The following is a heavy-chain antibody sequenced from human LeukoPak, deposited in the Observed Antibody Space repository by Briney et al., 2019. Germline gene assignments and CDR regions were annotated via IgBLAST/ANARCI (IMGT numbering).Heavy chain of an antibody. CDR2: ISYDGSNK. D-gene: IGHD3-22*01. CDR1: GFTFSNYG. CDR3: AKERRYYYDSSGYYYSYFDY. J-gene: IGHJ4*02. Sequence: GGSLRLSCAASGFTFSNYGMHWVRQAPGKGLEWVAVISYDGSNKYYADSVKGRFTISRDNSKNTVYLQMNSLRAEDTAVYYCAKERRYYYDSSGYYYSYFDYWGQGTLVTVSS. V-gene: IGHV3-30*18.